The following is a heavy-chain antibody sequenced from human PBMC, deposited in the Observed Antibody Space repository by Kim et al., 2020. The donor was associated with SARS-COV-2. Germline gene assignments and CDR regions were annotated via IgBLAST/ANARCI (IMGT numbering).Heavy chain of an antibody. Sequence: ASVKVSCKASGYTFTSYAMHWVRQAPGQRLEWMGWINAGNGNTKYSQKFQGRVTITRDTSASTAYMELSSLRSEDTAVYYCARAMGIAAAGTYPDAFDIWGQGTMVTVS. CDR3: ARAMGIAAAGTYPDAFDI. CDR1: GYTFTSYA. J-gene: IGHJ3*02. D-gene: IGHD6-13*01. V-gene: IGHV1-3*01. CDR2: INAGNGNT.